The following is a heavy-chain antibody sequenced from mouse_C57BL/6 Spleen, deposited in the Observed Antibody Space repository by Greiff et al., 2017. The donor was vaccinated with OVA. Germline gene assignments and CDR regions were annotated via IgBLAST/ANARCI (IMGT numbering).Heavy chain of an antibody. J-gene: IGHJ3*01. CDR3: TTPSYYGSSYTWFAY. CDR2: IDPEDGDT. V-gene: IGHV14-1*01. CDR1: GFNIKDYY. D-gene: IGHD1-1*01. Sequence: EVQLQQSGAELVRPGASVKLSCTASGFNIKDYYMHWVKLRPEQGLEWIGRIDPEDGDTEYAPKFQGKATMTADTSSNTAYLQLSSLTSEDTAVYYCTTPSYYGSSYTWFAYWGQGTLVTVSA.